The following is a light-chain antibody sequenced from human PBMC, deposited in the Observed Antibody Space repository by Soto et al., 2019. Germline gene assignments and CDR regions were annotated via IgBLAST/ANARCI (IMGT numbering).Light chain of an antibody. V-gene: IGKV3-20*01. Sequence: VLTQSPGTLSLSPGERATLSCRASQSVSNTSFAWYQQKPGQAHRLLIFGSFDRDTGIPDRFSGIGSGTDFTLTISRLEPEDFAVYSCQQYGSSPPYTFGQGTQLEIK. J-gene: IGKJ2*01. CDR1: QSVSNTS. CDR3: QQYGSSPPYT. CDR2: GSF.